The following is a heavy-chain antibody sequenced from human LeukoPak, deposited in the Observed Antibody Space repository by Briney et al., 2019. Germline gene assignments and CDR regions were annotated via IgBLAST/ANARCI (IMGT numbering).Heavy chain of an antibody. Sequence: GASVKVSCKASGYTFTSHDINWVRQATGQGLEWMAWISAYNGNTNYAQKLQGRVTMTTDTSTSTAYMELRSLRSDDTAVYYCARDHSGSYPDDYWGQGTLVTVSS. CDR2: ISAYNGNT. V-gene: IGHV1-18*01. D-gene: IGHD1-26*01. CDR3: ARDHSGSYPDDY. J-gene: IGHJ4*02. CDR1: GYTFTSHD.